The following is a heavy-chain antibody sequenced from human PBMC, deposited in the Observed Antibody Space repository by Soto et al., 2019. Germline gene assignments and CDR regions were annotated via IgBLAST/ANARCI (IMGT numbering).Heavy chain of an antibody. CDR2: ISSSSSYI. CDR3: ARDSREQQLFDFDY. V-gene: IGHV3-21*01. Sequence: GGSLRLSCAASGFTFSSYSMNWVRQAPGKGLEWVSSISSSSSYIYYADSVKGRFTISRDNAKNSLYLQMNSLRAEDTAVYYCARDSREQQLFDFDYWGQGTLVTVSS. D-gene: IGHD6-13*01. CDR1: GFTFSSYS. J-gene: IGHJ4*02.